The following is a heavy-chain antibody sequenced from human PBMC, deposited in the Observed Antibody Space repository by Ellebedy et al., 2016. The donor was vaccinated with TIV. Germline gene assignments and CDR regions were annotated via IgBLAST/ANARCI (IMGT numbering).Heavy chain of an antibody. V-gene: IGHV5-10-1*01. Sequence: GESLKISCKGSAYSFTNYWISWVRQMPGKGLEWMGMIDPSDSYTYYSPSFEGHDTISADKSISTAYLQWSSLKASDTAMYYCATGGIGGSTDRFDPWGQGTLVTVST. D-gene: IGHD3-16*01. CDR1: AYSFTNYW. J-gene: IGHJ5*02. CDR2: IDPSDSYT. CDR3: ATGGIGGSTDRFDP.